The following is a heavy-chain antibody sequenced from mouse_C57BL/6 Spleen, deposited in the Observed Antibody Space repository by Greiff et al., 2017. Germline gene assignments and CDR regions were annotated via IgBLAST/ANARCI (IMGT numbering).Heavy chain of an antibody. D-gene: IGHD2-5*01. Sequence: VKLQESGAELVKPGASVKMSCKASGYTFTTYPIEWMKQNHGKSLEWIGNFHPYNDDTKYNEKFKGKAILTVEKSSSTVYLELIRLTSDDSAVYYCATYSNYVDYYAMDYWGQGTSVTVSS. V-gene: IGHV1-47*01. J-gene: IGHJ4*01. CDR2: FHPYNDDT. CDR1: GYTFTTYP. CDR3: ATYSNYVDYYAMDY.